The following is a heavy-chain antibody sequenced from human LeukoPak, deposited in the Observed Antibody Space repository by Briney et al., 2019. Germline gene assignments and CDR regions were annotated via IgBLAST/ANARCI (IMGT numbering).Heavy chain of an antibody. CDR2: INPNSGDT. Sequence: GASVKVSCKASGYTFTGFYMHWVRQAPGQGLEWRGWINPNSGDTNYAQKVQGRVTMTTDTSTSTAYMELRSLRSDDTAVYYCARDFVRFYYDSSGYYYGADAFDIWGQGTMVTVSS. CDR3: ARDFVRFYYDSSGYYYGADAFDI. J-gene: IGHJ3*02. CDR1: GYTFTGFY. V-gene: IGHV1-2*02. D-gene: IGHD3-22*01.